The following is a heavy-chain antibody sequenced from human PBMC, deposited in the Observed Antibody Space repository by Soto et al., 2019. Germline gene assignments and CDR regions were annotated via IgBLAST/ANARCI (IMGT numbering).Heavy chain of an antibody. CDR2: LSWNSGGI. CDR3: AKLRYSGGAGYFDY. J-gene: IGHJ4*02. V-gene: IGHV3-9*01. CDR1: GFTFDDYA. D-gene: IGHD1-26*01. Sequence: EVQLVEFGGGLVQPGRSLRLSCAASGFTFDDYAMHWVRQAPGKGLEWVSGLSWNSGGIDYADSVKGRFTISRDNAKNSLNLQMNSLRAEDTALYYCAKLRYSGGAGYFDYWGQGTLVTVSS.